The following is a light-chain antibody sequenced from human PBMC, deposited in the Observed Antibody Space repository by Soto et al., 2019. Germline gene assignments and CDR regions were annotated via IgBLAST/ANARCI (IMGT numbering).Light chain of an antibody. CDR1: HNINTY. V-gene: IGKV3-11*01. CDR2: DAS. J-gene: IGKJ4*01. CDR3: QQRSSWPRA. Sequence: EIVLTQSPDTLSLSLGERATLSCRASHNINTYLVWYQQKPGQAPRLLIYDASKRATGIPDRFSGSGSGTDFTLNISSLAPEDFALYYCQQRSSWPRAFGGGTKVEIK.